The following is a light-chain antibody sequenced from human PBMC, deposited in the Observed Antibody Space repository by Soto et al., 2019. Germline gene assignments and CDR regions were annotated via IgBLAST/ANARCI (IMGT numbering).Light chain of an antibody. CDR1: SSDVGAYNY. J-gene: IGLJ2*01. V-gene: IGLV2-8*01. Sequence: QSVLTQPASVSGSPGQSITISCTGTSSDVGAYNYVSWHQQHPGKAPKVLICEVSKRPSGVPDRFSGSKSGNTASLTVSGLQAEDEADYYCSSYAGSNNILFGGGTKVTVL. CDR2: EVS. CDR3: SSYAGSNNIL.